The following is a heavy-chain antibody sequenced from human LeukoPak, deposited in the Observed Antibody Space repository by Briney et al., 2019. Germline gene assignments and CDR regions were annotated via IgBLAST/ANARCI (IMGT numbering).Heavy chain of an antibody. J-gene: IGHJ4*02. D-gene: IGHD4-17*01. V-gene: IGHV5-51*01. CDR3: ARALRTGQGDYVPVL. CDR1: GYKFTNYW. CDR2: IYPGDSET. Sequence: LGESLKISCKASGYKFTNYWIGWVRQMPGKGLEWMTIIYPGDSETRYSPSFQGQVTISADKSIGTMYLQWSSLKASDTAMYYCARALRTGQGDYVPVLWGQGTLVIVSS.